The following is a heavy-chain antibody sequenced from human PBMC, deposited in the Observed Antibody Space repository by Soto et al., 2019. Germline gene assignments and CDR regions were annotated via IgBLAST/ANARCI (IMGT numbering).Heavy chain of an antibody. Sequence: EVQLVESGGGLVKPGGSLRLSCAASGFIFSSYNMNWVRQAPGKGLEWVSFISSGSTYIYYADSVKGRFTISRDNAKNSLFLQMNSLRAEDTAVYYCARDATMVRGVIPAWGRGTLVTVSS. D-gene: IGHD3-10*01. J-gene: IGHJ5*02. CDR1: GFIFSSYN. CDR2: ISSGSTYI. V-gene: IGHV3-21*01. CDR3: ARDATMVRGVIPA.